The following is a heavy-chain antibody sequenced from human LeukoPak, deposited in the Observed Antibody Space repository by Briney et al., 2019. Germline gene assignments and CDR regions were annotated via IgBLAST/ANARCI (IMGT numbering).Heavy chain of an antibody. CDR3: ASHRRSHGSEY. Sequence: GGSLRLSCAASGFTFTNYAMSWVRQAPGKGLEWVSSISSSGGSTYYADSVKGRFTISRDNSKNTLFLQMDSLRAEDTAVYYCASHRRSHGSEYWGQGTLVTVSS. V-gene: IGHV3-23*01. J-gene: IGHJ4*02. CDR2: ISSSGGST. D-gene: IGHD3-10*01. CDR1: GFTFTNYA.